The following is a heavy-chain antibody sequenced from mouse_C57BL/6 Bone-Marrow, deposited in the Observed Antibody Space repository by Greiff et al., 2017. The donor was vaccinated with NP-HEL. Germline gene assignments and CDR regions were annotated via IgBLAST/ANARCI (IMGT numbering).Heavy chain of an antibody. D-gene: IGHD1-1*01. J-gene: IGHJ1*03. CDR2: ISSGSSTI. V-gene: IGHV5-17*01. Sequence: EVHLVESGGGLVKPGGSLKLSCAASGFTFSDYGMHWVRQAPEKGLEWVAYISSGSSTIYYADTVKGRFTISRDNAKNTLFLQMTSLRSEDTAMYYCARYGSSPLYFDVWGTGTTVTVSS. CDR1: GFTFSDYG. CDR3: ARYGSSPLYFDV.